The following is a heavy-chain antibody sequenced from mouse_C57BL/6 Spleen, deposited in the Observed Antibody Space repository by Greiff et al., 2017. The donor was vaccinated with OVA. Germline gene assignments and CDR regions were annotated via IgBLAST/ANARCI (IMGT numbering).Heavy chain of an antibody. CDR3: ARQGGDNWDLYYYAMDY. J-gene: IGHJ4*01. CDR2: IWSDGST. D-gene: IGHD4-1*01. CDR1: GFSLTSYG. V-gene: IGHV2-6-1*01. Sequence: VMLVESGPGLVAPSQSLSITCTVSGFSLTSYGVHWVRQPPGKGLEWLVVIWSDGSTTYNSALKSRLSISKDNSKSQVFLKMNSLQTDDTAMYYCARQGGDNWDLYYYAMDYWGQGTSVTVSS.